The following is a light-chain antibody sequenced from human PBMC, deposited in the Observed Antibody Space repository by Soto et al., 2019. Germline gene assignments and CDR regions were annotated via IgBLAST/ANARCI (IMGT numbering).Light chain of an antibody. CDR3: SSYTSSLYA. J-gene: IGLJ1*01. V-gene: IGLV2-14*01. Sequence: QSALTQPASVSGSPGQSITISCTGTSSGVGGYNYVSWYQQHPGKAPKLMIYDVSNRPSGVSNRFSGSKSGNTASLTISALQAEDESDYHCSSYTSSLYASGTETKVTVL. CDR1: SSGVGGYNY. CDR2: DVS.